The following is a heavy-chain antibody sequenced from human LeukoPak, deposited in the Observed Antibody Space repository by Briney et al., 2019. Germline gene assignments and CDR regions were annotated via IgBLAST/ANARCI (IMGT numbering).Heavy chain of an antibody. D-gene: IGHD5-18*01. V-gene: IGHV3-30*02. Sequence: PGGSLRLSCAASGFTFSSYGMHWVRQAPGKGLEWVAFMRYDGSNRNYADSVKGRFTISRDNSKNTLYLQMNSLRAEDTAVYYCARDLSGVTGYTYGRGIDYWGQGTLVTVSS. J-gene: IGHJ4*02. CDR1: GFTFSSYG. CDR2: MRYDGSNR. CDR3: ARDLSGVTGYTYGRGIDY.